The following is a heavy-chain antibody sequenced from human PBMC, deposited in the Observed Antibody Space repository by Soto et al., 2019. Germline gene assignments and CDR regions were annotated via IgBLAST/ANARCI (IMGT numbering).Heavy chain of an antibody. J-gene: IGHJ4*02. CDR2: INPSGGST. D-gene: IGHD3-3*01. CDR1: GYTFTSYY. V-gene: IGHV1-46*01. Sequence: ASVKVSCKASGYTFTSYYMHWVRQAPGQGLEWMGIINPSGGSTSYAQKFQGRVTMTRDTSTSTVYMELSSLRAEDTAVYYCARNPTIFGVVILAPYYFDYWGQGTLVTVSS. CDR3: ARNPTIFGVVILAPYYFDY.